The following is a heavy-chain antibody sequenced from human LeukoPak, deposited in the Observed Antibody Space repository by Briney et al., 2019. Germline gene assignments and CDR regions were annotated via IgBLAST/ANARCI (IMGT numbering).Heavy chain of an antibody. D-gene: IGHD2/OR15-2a*01. CDR1: GFTFSSYG. J-gene: IGHJ3*02. CDR2: IRYDGSNK. CDR3: ARNRGDAFDI. Sequence: GGSLRLSCAASGFTFSSYGMHWVRQAPGKGLEWVAFIRYDGSNKYYADSVKGRFTISRDNSKNTLYLQMNSLRAEDTAVYYCARNRGDAFDIWGQGTMVTVSS. V-gene: IGHV3-30*02.